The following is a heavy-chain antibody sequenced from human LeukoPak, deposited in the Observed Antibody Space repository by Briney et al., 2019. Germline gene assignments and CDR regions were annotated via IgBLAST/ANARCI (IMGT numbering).Heavy chain of an antibody. D-gene: IGHD3-10*01. CDR2: ISCDGSGT. CDR3: ARDACYRSGTYFDY. J-gene: IGHJ4*02. CDR1: GFTFSGSA. V-gene: IGHV3-30*04. Sequence: GGSLRLSCAASGFTFSGSAIHWVRQAPGKGLEWVSVISCDGSGTYYADSVKGRFTISRDNSKNTVYLQMNSLEPDDTAVYYCARDACYRSGTYFDYWGQGTLVTVSS.